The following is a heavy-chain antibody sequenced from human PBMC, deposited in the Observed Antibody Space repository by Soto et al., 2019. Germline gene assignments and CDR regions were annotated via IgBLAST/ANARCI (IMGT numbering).Heavy chain of an antibody. Sequence: DVQLVESGGGLVQPGGSLKLSCAASAFTFSGSAMHWVRQASGKGLEWVGRIRSKANNYATAYAASVKGRFTISRDDSKSTAYLQMNSLKTDDTAVYYCRRYNDTSAHYHNVDWGQGILVTVSS. CDR2: IRSKANNYAT. CDR3: RRYNDTSAHYHNVD. D-gene: IGHD3-22*01. V-gene: IGHV3-73*02. CDR1: AFTFSGSA. J-gene: IGHJ4*02.